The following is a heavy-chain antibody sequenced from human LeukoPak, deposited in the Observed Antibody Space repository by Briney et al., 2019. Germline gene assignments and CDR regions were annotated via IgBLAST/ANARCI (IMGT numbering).Heavy chain of an antibody. CDR1: GGSISGHY. Sequence: SETLCLTCAVSGGSISGHYWSWIRQPPGKGLEWIGYVYYSGKTYYSSSLRSRVTISVDTSKNHFSLKLTSVTAADTAVYYCARLLDNDSSGDPDTFDMWGQGTMVIVSS. CDR2: VYYSGKT. D-gene: IGHD3-22*01. V-gene: IGHV4-59*11. J-gene: IGHJ3*02. CDR3: ARLLDNDSSGDPDTFDM.